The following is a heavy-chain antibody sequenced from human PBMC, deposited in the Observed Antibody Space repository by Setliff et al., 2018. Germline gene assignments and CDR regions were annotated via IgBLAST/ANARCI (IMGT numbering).Heavy chain of an antibody. Sequence: SETLSLTCTVSGGPINSDRYYWGWIRQPPGKGLEWIGSMYSSGSTYYNPSLKSRVSISVDTSKNQFSLKLSSVTAADTAVYYCARHVGSRSRGYNYYYYYMDVWGKGTTVTVSS. V-gene: IGHV4-39*01. CDR2: MYSSGST. D-gene: IGHD3-10*01. J-gene: IGHJ6*03. CDR1: GGPINSDRYY. CDR3: ARHVGSRSRGYNYYYYYMDV.